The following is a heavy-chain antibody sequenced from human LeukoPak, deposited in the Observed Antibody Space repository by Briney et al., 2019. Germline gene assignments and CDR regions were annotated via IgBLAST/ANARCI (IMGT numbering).Heavy chain of an antibody. D-gene: IGHD3-10*01. Sequence: GESLKISCKGSGYSFTSYWIGWVRQMPGKGLGWMGIIYPGDSDTRYSPSFQGQVTISVDKSISTAYLQWSSLKASDTAMYYCARLTYYYGSGSYWPGYFDYWGQGTLVTVSS. J-gene: IGHJ4*02. V-gene: IGHV5-51*01. CDR1: GYSFTSYW. CDR3: ARLTYYYGSGSYWPGYFDY. CDR2: IYPGDSDT.